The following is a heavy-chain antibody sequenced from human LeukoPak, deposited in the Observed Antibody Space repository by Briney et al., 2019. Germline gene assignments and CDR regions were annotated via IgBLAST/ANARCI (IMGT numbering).Heavy chain of an antibody. Sequence: SETLSLTCAVYGGSFSGYYWSWIRQPPGKGLEWIGEINHSGSTNYNPSLKSRVTISVDTSKNQFSLKLSSVTAADTAVYYCAREVLLWFGESPFDYWGRGTLVTVSS. J-gene: IGHJ4*02. CDR2: INHSGST. CDR3: AREVLLWFGESPFDY. CDR1: GGSFSGYY. V-gene: IGHV4-34*01. D-gene: IGHD3-10*01.